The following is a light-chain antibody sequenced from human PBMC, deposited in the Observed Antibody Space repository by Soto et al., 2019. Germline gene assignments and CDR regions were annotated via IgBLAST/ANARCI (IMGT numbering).Light chain of an antibody. V-gene: IGKV1-39*01. CDR3: QQSYITLSLY. CDR2: AAS. Sequence: IQMTQSPSSLSASVGDTVTITCRASQNINLYLNWFQQKPGKATRLLIYAASTLESGVPSRFSGSGSGTDFTLTISSMQPEDFATYFCQQSYITLSLYFGGGTKV. J-gene: IGKJ4*01. CDR1: QNINLY.